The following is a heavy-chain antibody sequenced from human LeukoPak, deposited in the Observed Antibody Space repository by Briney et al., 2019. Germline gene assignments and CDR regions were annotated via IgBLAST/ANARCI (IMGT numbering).Heavy chain of an antibody. CDR2: ISDDGSKI. D-gene: IGHD5/OR15-5a*01. Sequence: GGSLRLSCAASGFTFSNYGMHWVRQAPGKGLEWVAVISDDGSKIYYGDSVKGRFTISRDNSKNTLNLQMDSLRPDDTAVYYCGKGPGYSVYDNLPHHWGQGTLVTVSS. V-gene: IGHV3-30*04. J-gene: IGHJ5*02. CDR1: GFTFSNYG. CDR3: GKGPGYSVYDNLPHH.